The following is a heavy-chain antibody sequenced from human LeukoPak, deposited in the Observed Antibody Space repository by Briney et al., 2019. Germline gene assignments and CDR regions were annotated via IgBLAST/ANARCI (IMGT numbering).Heavy chain of an antibody. CDR1: GGSISSGDYY. J-gene: IGHJ5*02. CDR3: ARGPRWIQLWFEPNNWFDP. Sequence: EASETLSLTCTVSGGSISSGDYYWSWIRQPPGKGLEWIGYIYYSGSTYYNPSLKSRVTISVDTSKNQFSLKLSSVTAADTAVYYCARGPRWIQLWFEPNNWFDPWGQGTLVTVSS. V-gene: IGHV4-30-4*01. D-gene: IGHD5-18*01. CDR2: IYYSGST.